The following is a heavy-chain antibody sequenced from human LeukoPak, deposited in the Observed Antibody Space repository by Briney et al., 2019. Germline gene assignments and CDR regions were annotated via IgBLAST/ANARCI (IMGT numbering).Heavy chain of an antibody. D-gene: IGHD2-15*01. J-gene: IGHJ4*02. CDR1: GGSISSSSYY. V-gene: IGHV4-39*07. Sequence: SETLSLTCTVSGGSISSSSYYWGWIRQPPGKGLEWIGSIYYSGSTYYNPSLKSRVTISVDTSKNQFSLKLSSVTAADTAVYYCARGGAVVVAATSFDYWGQGTLVTVSS. CDR3: ARGGAVVVAATSFDY. CDR2: IYYSGST.